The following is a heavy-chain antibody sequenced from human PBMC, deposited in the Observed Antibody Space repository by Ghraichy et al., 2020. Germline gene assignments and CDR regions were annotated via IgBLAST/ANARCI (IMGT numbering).Heavy chain of an antibody. CDR1: SGSISSSSYY. Sequence: SETLSLTCTVSSGSISSSSYYWGWIRQPPGQGLGWIRSINYSGNTYYNPSLKSRVTISVDTSKNQFSLNLRSVTAADRAVYYCRVVSSDFDYWGQGTLVIVSS. D-gene: IGHD3-3*01. J-gene: IGHJ4*02. V-gene: IGHV4-39*01. CDR3: RVVSSDFDY. CDR2: INYSGNT.